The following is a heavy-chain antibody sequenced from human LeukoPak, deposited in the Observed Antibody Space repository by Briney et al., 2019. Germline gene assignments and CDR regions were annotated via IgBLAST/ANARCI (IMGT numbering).Heavy chain of an antibody. D-gene: IGHD5-12*01. CDR2: IYYSGST. V-gene: IGHV4-59*11. CDR1: GGSISRPY. J-gene: IGHJ4*02. Sequence: SETLSLTCTVSGGSISRPYWSWIRQPPGKGLEWIGYIYYSGSTNYNPSLKSRVTISVDTSKNQFSLKLSSVTAADTAVYYCARGYYGGYGFDYWGQGTLVTVSS. CDR3: ARGYYGGYGFDY.